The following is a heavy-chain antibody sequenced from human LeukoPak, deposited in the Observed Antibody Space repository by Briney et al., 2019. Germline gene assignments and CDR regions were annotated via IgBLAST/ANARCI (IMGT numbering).Heavy chain of an antibody. V-gene: IGHV3-48*01. J-gene: IGHJ4*02. D-gene: IGHD6-6*01. CDR1: GFTSSYYS. CDR3: ATTPSYSSSSELDY. CDR2: ISSSSSTI. Sequence: GGSLRLSCAASGFTSSYYSMNWVRQAPGKGLDWVSYISSSSSTIYYANSVKGRFTISRDNAKNSLYLQMNSLRAEDTAVYYCATTPSYSSSSELDYWGQGTLVTVSS.